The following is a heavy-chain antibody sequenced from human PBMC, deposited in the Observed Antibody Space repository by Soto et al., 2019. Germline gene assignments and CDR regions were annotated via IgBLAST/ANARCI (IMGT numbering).Heavy chain of an antibody. J-gene: IGHJ5*02. CDR3: ARLITMIEQPDQFLAP. D-gene: IGHD3-22*01. CDR2: IYYSGST. CDR1: GGSISSYY. Sequence: SETLSLTCTVSGGSISSYYWSWIRQPPGKGLEWIGYIYYSGSTNYNPSLKSRVTISVDTSKNQFSLKLSSVTAADTAVYYCARLITMIEQPDQFLAPWGQGTLVTVSS. V-gene: IGHV4-59*08.